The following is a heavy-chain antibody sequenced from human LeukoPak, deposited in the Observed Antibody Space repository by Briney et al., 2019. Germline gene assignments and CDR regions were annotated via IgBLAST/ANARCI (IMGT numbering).Heavy chain of an antibody. CDR1: GYTFTGYY. D-gene: IGHD6-19*01. CDR3: ARGRKRFNSSGRDAFDI. CDR2: INPNSGGT. Sequence: GASVKVSCKASGYTFTGYYMHWVRQAPGQGLEWMGWINPNSGGTNYAQKFQGRVTMTRDTSISTAYMELSRLRSDDTAVYYCARGRKRFNSSGRDAFDIWGQGTMVTVPS. V-gene: IGHV1-2*02. J-gene: IGHJ3*02.